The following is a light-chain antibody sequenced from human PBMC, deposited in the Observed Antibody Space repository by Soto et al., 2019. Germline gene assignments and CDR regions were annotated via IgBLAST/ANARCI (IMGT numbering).Light chain of an antibody. V-gene: IGKV3-15*01. CDR1: QSVNAN. CDR3: QQYNTWLWT. Sequence: EVVMTQSPATLSVSPGERATLSCRASQSVNANLAWYQQKPGQAPRLLIHGASNRATGIPARFSGGGVGTVFILTISSLQSEDFAVYYCQQYNTWLWTFGQGTKVEI. J-gene: IGKJ1*01. CDR2: GAS.